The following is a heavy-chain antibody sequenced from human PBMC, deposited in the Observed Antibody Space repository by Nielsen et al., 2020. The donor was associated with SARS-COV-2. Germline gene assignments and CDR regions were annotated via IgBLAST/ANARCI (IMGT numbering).Heavy chain of an antibody. CDR1: GFTFNIYA. V-gene: IGHV3-23*01. Sequence: GESLKISCAASGFTFNIYAMAWVRRAPGRGLQWVSGISASGGSTYYTDSVKGRFAVSRDNSRNTLYLQMHSLRVEDTALYYCAKDDVVRGDAFDIWGQGTMVTVPS. CDR2: ISASGGST. D-gene: IGHD3-10*01. J-gene: IGHJ3*02. CDR3: AKDDVVRGDAFDI.